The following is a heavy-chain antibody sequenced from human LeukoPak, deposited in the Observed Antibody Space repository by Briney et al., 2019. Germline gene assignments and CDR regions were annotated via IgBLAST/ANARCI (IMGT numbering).Heavy chain of an antibody. J-gene: IGHJ4*02. Sequence: GGSLRLSCAASGFTFSSYAMSWVRQAPGKGLEWVSAISGSGGSTYYADSVKGRLTISRDNSKNTLYLQMNSLRAEDTAVYYCAKPPLSSGYYLPLDYWGQGTLVTVSS. D-gene: IGHD3-22*01. V-gene: IGHV3-23*01. CDR2: ISGSGGST. CDR3: AKPPLSSGYYLPLDY. CDR1: GFTFSSYA.